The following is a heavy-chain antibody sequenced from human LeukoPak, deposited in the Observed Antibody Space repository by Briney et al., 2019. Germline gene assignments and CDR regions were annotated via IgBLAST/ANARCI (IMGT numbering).Heavy chain of an antibody. D-gene: IGHD6-13*01. V-gene: IGHV3-30*02. CDR2: IRNDESNK. Sequence: GGSLRLSCAASGFTFSSYNMHWVRQAPGEGLEWVALIRNDESNKYYADSVKGRFTISRDNSKNTLYLQMNSLRAEDTAVYYCAKFMYSSTPTAFDYWGQGTLVTVSS. J-gene: IGHJ4*02. CDR1: GFTFSSYN. CDR3: AKFMYSSTPTAFDY.